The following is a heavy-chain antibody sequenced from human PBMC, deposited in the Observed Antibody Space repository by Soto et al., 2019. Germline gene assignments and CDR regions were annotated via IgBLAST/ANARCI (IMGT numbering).Heavy chain of an antibody. CDR1: GFRITSFA. CDR3: AKVLSSGSYSGALEY. D-gene: IGHD1-26*01. CDR2: ISASGGST. J-gene: IGHJ4*02. V-gene: IGHV3-23*01. Sequence: XGSLILSCVASGFRITSFAMSWVRKAPGKGLEWASAISASGGSTYADSVKGRFTISRDNSKNTLYLQMNSLRVEDTAVYYCAKVLSSGSYSGALEYWGQGALVTVSS.